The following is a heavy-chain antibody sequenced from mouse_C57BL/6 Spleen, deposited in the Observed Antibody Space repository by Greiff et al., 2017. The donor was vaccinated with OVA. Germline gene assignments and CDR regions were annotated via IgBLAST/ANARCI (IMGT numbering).Heavy chain of an antibody. CDR3: AREEYYSY. V-gene: IGHV5-4*01. D-gene: IGHD1-1*01. Sequence: DVKLVESGGGLVKPGGSLKLSCAASGFTFSSYAMSWVRQTPEKRLEWVATISDGGSYTYYPDNVKGRFTISRDNAKNNLYLQMSHLKSEDTAMYYCAREEYYSYWGQGTTLTVSS. J-gene: IGHJ2*01. CDR1: GFTFSSYA. CDR2: ISDGGSYT.